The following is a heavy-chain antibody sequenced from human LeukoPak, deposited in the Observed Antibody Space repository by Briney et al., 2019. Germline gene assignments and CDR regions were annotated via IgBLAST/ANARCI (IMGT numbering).Heavy chain of an antibody. Sequence: GGSLRLSCAASGLTVSANYMSWVRQAPGKGLEWVSVIYSGGSTFYADSVKGRFTISRDNSKNTVFLHMDSLRAEDTAVYYCARDKMYYYDGGAYRGNYYYFYAMDVWGQGTTVTVSS. D-gene: IGHD3-22*01. J-gene: IGHJ6*02. CDR3: ARDKMYYYDGGAYRGNYYYFYAMDV. CDR1: GLTVSANY. V-gene: IGHV3-66*01. CDR2: IYSGGST.